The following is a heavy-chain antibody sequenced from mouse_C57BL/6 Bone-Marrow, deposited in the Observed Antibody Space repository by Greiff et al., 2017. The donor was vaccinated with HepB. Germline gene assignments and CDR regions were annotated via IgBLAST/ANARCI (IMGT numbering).Heavy chain of an antibody. D-gene: IGHD2-4*01. J-gene: IGHJ4*01. V-gene: IGHV1-18*01. CDR3: AKGRDYDCYATDH. CDR2: INPNNGGT. CDR1: GYTFPDYN. Sequence: VQLQQSGPELVKPVASVPIRCKASGYTFPDYNMDGVKRSHEKSLEWIGDINPNNGGTIYNQKFKGKATLTVNKSSSTAYMELRSLTSEDTAFYCCAKGRDYDCYATDHWGEGTPATVSP.